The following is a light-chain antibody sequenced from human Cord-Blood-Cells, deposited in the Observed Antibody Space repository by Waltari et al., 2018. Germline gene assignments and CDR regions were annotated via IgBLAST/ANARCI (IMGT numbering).Light chain of an antibody. CDR1: QSISSW. Sequence: DIQMTQYPSTLSASVGDRVTITCRASQSISSWLAWYQQKPGKAPKLLIYKASSLESGVPSRFSGSGSGTEFTLTIRSLQPDDFATYYCQQYNSYSPYTFGQGTKLEIK. J-gene: IGKJ2*01. V-gene: IGKV1-5*03. CDR2: KAS. CDR3: QQYNSYSPYT.